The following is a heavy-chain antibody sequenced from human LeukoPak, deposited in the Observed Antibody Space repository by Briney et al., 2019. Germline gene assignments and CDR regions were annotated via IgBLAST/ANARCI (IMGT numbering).Heavy chain of an antibody. CDR3: ARYDGGVAIDY. Sequence: ANINDDGSDKSYLPSVTRGFTISTHNAENSLYLQMNSLRAEDTAVYYCARYDGGVAIDYWGQGTLVTVSS. D-gene: IGHD3-16*01. J-gene: IGHJ4*02. V-gene: IGHV3-7*01. CDR2: INDDGSDK.